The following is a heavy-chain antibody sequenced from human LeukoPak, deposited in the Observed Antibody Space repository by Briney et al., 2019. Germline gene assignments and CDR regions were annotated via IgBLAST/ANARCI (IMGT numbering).Heavy chain of an antibody. D-gene: IGHD4-4*01. V-gene: IGHV4-59*12. CDR1: GGSIRDYY. Sequence: SETLSLTCTVSGGSIRDYYWSWIRQPPGKGLEWIGYIYDSGSTNYNPSLKSRVTISVDTSKNHLSLKLTSVTAADTAVYYCARDQTTVTTRWFDPWGQGTLVTVSS. CDR3: ARDQTTVTTRWFDP. J-gene: IGHJ5*02. CDR2: IYDSGST.